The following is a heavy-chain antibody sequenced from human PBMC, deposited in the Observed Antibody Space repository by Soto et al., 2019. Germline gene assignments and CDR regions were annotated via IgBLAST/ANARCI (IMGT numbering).Heavy chain of an antibody. D-gene: IGHD3-9*01. CDR1: GGSMNLSY. CDR3: ARGYFNILSGYFNDY. CDR2: IYYSGST. Sequence: SGTLSLTCTVSGGSMNLSYWGWVLQSPGKGLEWIGHIYYSGSTNYNPSLKSRVSISVDTSKKQFSLKLSSVTAADTAMYYCARGYFNILSGYFNDYWGQGTLVTVSS. V-gene: IGHV4-59*01. J-gene: IGHJ4*02.